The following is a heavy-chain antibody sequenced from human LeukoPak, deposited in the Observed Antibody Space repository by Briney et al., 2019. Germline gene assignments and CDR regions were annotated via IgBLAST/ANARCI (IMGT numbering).Heavy chain of an antibody. CDR2: ISGSGDNT. J-gene: IGHJ4*02. CDR1: GFTFSTYG. Sequence: GGSLRLSCAASGFTFSTYGMSWVRQAPGKGLEWVSGISGSGDNTHYADSVKGRFTISRDNSKNTLYLQMNSLRAEDTAVYYCAREGATTAFDYWGQGTLVTVSS. V-gene: IGHV3-23*01. D-gene: IGHD1-26*01. CDR3: AREGATTAFDY.